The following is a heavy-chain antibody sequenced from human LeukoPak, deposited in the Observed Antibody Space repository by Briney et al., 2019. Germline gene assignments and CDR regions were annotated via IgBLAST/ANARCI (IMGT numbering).Heavy chain of an antibody. D-gene: IGHD5-24*01. CDR3: ARDGGDGYNYLDY. CDR1: GFTFSSYA. J-gene: IGHJ4*02. V-gene: IGHV3-30*04. Sequence: GGSLRLSCAASGFTFSSYAMSWVRQAPGKGLEWVAVISYDGSNKYYADSVKGRFTISRDNSKNTLYLQMNSLRAEDTAVYYCARDGGDGYNYLDYWGQGTLVTVSS. CDR2: ISYDGSNK.